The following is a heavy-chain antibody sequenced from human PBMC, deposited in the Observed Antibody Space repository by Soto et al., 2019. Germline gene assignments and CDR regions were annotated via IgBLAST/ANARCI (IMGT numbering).Heavy chain of an antibody. D-gene: IGHD2-8*01. CDR1: EDTFSIYT. CDR2: VLPFLDVT. J-gene: IGHJ4*02. Sequence: ASVKVSCKTSEDTFSIYTLSWVRQAPGQGLVWMGRVLPFLDVTTYSQRFQGRVTITADRSTTTAYMELSSLTFEDTAVYYCARDRKNSKWTNFDSWGPGNLVTVS. V-gene: IGHV1-69*02. CDR3: ARDRKNSKWTNFDS.